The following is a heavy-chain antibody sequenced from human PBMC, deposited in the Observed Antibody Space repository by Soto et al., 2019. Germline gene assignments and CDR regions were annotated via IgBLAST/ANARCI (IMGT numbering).Heavy chain of an antibody. CDR2: ISPDGRVT. CDR3: AREPYGDSQYFDY. CDR1: GFTFNSLS. J-gene: IGHJ4*02. V-gene: IGHV3-30*04. D-gene: IGHD2-21*02. Sequence: QVQLVESGGGMGQPGTSLRLSCAASGFTFNSLSLHWVRQRPDKGLEWVAVISPDGRVTFYADFVKGRFTVSRDNSKNTIYLQVNSLRAEDTAVYYCAREPYGDSQYFDYWGQGTLVTVSS.